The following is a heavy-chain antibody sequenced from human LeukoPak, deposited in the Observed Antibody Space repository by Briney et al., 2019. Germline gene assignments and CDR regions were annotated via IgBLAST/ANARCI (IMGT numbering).Heavy chain of an antibody. J-gene: IGHJ3*02. CDR2: ISWNSGSI. CDR3: ARVVPAAMYAFDI. D-gene: IGHD2-2*01. V-gene: IGHV3-9*01. CDR1: GFTFDDYA. Sequence: GGSLRLSCAASGFTFDDYAMHWVRQAPGKGLEWVSGISWNSGSIGYADSVKGRFTISRDNAKNSLYLQMNSLRAEDTAVYYCARVVPAAMYAFDIWGQGTMVTVSS.